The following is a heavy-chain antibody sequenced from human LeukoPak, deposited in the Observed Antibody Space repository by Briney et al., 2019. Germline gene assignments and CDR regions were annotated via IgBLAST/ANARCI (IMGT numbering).Heavy chain of an antibody. CDR3: ACLSVAHNNYFDH. CDR1: SGSISTYY. D-gene: IGHD6-19*01. CDR2: INYNGNT. Sequence: SETLSLTCTVSSGSISTYYWSWIRQPPGRDLEWLGDINYNGNTKYNPSLQSRVTLSVDTSKNQFSLRLTSVSATDTAVYYCACLSVAHNNYFDHWGQGILVTVS. J-gene: IGHJ4*02. V-gene: IGHV4-59*08.